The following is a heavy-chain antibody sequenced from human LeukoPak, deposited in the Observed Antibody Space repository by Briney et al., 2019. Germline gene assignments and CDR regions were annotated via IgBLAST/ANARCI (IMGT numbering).Heavy chain of an antibody. CDR2: INDNGGST. CDR1: GFTFTNYA. Sequence: GGSLRLSCAASGFTFTNYAMSWVRQAPGKGLEWVSDINDNGGSTFYADSVKGRFTISRDNSKNTLYMQMNSLRAEDTAVYYCAKELGSSPGDFFDYWGQGTLVTVSS. J-gene: IGHJ4*02. D-gene: IGHD6-6*01. CDR3: AKELGSSPGDFFDY. V-gene: IGHV3-23*01.